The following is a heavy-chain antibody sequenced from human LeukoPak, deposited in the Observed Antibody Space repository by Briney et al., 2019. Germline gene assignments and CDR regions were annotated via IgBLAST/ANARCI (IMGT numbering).Heavy chain of an antibody. CDR3: ARQEGTRIDY. D-gene: IGHD2/OR15-2a*01. J-gene: IGHJ4*02. Sequence: GGSLRLSCAASGFTFNSYEMNWVRQAPGKGLEWVSYISTSGGTIYYADSVKGRFTISRDNAKNSPYLQMDSLRAEDTAVYYCARQEGTRIDYWGQGTLVTVSS. CDR2: ISTSGGTI. V-gene: IGHV3-48*03. CDR1: GFTFNSYE.